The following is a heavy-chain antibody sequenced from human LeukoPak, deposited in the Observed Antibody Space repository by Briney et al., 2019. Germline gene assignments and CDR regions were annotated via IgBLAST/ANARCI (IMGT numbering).Heavy chain of an antibody. CDR2: INSDGSST. V-gene: IGHV3-74*01. D-gene: IGHD2-2*01. Sequence: GGSLRLSSAASGFTFSSYWMHWVRQAPGKGLVWVSRINSDGSSTSYADSVKGRFTISRDNSKNTLYLQMNSLRAEDTAVYYCAKDRDIVVVPAAIRVPFDPWGQGTLVTVSS. CDR3: AKDRDIVVVPAAIRVPFDP. CDR1: GFTFSSYW. J-gene: IGHJ5*02.